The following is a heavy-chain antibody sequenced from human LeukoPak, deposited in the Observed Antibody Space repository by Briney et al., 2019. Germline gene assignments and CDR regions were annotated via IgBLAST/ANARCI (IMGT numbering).Heavy chain of an antibody. Sequence: GGSLRLSCATSGFNFDRYTIHWVRQAPGKGLEWDSLAGWAGGTTFYSDSVRGRFTISRDSGRKSVYLQMNSLTTDDTAFYFCAKELDTMFFDYWGQGALVTVSS. D-gene: IGHD3-10*02. CDR1: GFNFDRYT. CDR3: AKELDTMFFDY. V-gene: IGHV3-43*01. CDR2: AGWAGGTT. J-gene: IGHJ4*02.